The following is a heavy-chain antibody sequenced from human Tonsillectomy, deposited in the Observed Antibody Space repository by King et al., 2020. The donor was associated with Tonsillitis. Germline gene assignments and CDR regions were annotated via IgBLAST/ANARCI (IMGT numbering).Heavy chain of an antibody. J-gene: IGHJ4*02. D-gene: IGHD6-6*01. Sequence: QLVQSGAEVKKPGASVKVSCKASGYTFTSYYLHWVRQAPGQGLEWMGWINPDSGATNYAQKFQGRVTMTRDTSISTAYMELTRLTSDDTAVFYCAREDSEYTTSALDFWGQGTLVTVSS. CDR3: AREDSEYTTSALDF. V-gene: IGHV1-2*02. CDR1: GYTFTSYY. CDR2: INPDSGAT.